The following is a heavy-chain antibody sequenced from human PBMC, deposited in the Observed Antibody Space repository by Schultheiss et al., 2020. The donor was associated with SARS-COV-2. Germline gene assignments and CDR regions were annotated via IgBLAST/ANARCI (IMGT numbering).Heavy chain of an antibody. D-gene: IGHD3-10*01. CDR2: IYWDDDK. V-gene: IGHV2-5*02. CDR1: GFSLSTSGVG. Sequence: SGPTLVKPTQTLTLTCTFSGFSLSTSGVGVGWIRQPPGKALEWLALIYWDDDKRYSPSLKSRLTITKDTSKNQVVLTMTNMDPVDTATYYCSHGSGRPKQTPFDYWGQGTLVTVSS. CDR3: SHGSGRPKQTPFDY. J-gene: IGHJ4*02.